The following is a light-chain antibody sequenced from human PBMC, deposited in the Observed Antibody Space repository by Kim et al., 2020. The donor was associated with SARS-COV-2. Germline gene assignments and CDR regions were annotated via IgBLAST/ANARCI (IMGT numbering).Light chain of an antibody. CDR1: QSISTS. V-gene: IGKV1-39*01. CDR2: TAS. J-gene: IGKJ2*01. Sequence: DVQLTQSPSSLSASVGDRVTITCRASQSISTSLNWYQQKPGKAPKFLIYTASNLQGGVPSRFSGSGSGTDFTLSISSLQPEDFATYYCQQSYSVPYTFGQGTKLDI. CDR3: QQSYSVPYT.